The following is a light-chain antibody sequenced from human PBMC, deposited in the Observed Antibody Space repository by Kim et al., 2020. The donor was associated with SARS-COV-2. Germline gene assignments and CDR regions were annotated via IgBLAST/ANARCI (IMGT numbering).Light chain of an antibody. CDR1: KLGDKY. J-gene: IGLJ2*01. V-gene: IGLV3-1*01. CDR3: QAWDSSTVV. Sequence: VSPGQTASITCSGDKLGDKYACWYQQKPGQPPALGIYQDSRRPSGIPERFSGSNSGNAATLTISGTQAMDEADYYCQAWDSSTVVFGGGTQLTVL. CDR2: QDS.